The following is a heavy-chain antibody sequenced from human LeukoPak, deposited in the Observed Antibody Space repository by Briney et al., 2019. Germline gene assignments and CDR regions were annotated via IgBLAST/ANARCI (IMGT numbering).Heavy chain of an antibody. J-gene: IGHJ5*02. D-gene: IGHD6-13*01. Sequence: PGGSLRLSCAASGFTFSSYWMHWVRQAPGKGLVWVSRINSDGSSTSYADSVKGRFTISRDNAKNTLYLQMNSLRAEDTAVNYCARDRARQQLGMVKTRNWFDPWGQGTLVTVSS. CDR2: INSDGSST. V-gene: IGHV3-74*01. CDR1: GFTFSSYW. CDR3: ARDRARQQLGMVKTRNWFDP.